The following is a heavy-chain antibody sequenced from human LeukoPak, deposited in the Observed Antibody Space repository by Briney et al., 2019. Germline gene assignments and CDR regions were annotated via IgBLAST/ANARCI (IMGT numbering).Heavy chain of an antibody. CDR2: IYSGGST. CDR1: GFTVSSSY. CDR3: ASRPRAFDY. V-gene: IGHV3-66*01. Sequence: PGGSLRLSCAASGFTVSSSYMSWVRQAPGKGLEYVSVIYSGGSTYYADSVKGRFTISRDDSKNTLYLQMNSLRAEDTAVYYCASRPRAFDYWGQGTLVTVSS. J-gene: IGHJ4*02.